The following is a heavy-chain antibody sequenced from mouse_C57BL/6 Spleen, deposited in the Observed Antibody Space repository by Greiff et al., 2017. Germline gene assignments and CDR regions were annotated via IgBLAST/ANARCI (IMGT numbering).Heavy chain of an antibody. D-gene: IGHD2-4*01. CDR1: GYAFSSSW. CDR2: IYPGDGDT. V-gene: IGHV1-82*01. CDR3: ASVYYDCDEGGYYAMDY. J-gene: IGHJ4*01. Sequence: VQLQQSGPELVKPGASVKISCKASGYAFSSSWMNWVKQRPGKGLEWIGRIYPGDGDTNYNGKFKGKATLTADKSSSTAYMQLSSLTSEDSTVYFCASVYYDCDEGGYYAMDYWGQGTSVTVSS.